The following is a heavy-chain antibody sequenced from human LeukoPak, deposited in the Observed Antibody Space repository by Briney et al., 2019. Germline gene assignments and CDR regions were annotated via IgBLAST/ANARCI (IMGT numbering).Heavy chain of an antibody. V-gene: IGHV3-23*01. J-gene: IGHJ4*02. D-gene: IGHD6-19*01. CDR3: AKYSSSRLDY. Sequence: GGSLKLCCAASGFTFSSYAMSWVRQAQRKGLEWVSTITGRGGGTHYADSVKSRFTISRDNSKNTLYLQMNSLSAEDTAVYYCAKYSSSRLDYWGQGTLITVSS. CDR1: GFTFSSYA. CDR2: ITGRGGGT.